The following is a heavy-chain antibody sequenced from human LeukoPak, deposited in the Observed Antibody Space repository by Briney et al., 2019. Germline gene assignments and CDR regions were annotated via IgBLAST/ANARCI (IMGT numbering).Heavy chain of an antibody. CDR2: ISSSGSTI. V-gene: IGHV3-11*04. D-gene: IGHD1-26*01. CDR1: GFTFSDYY. Sequence: TGGSLRLSCAASGFTFSDYYMSWIRQAPGKGLEWVSYISSSGSTIYYADSVKGRFTISRDNAKNSLYLQMNSLRAEDTAVYYCARASLGWELQNWFDPWGQGTLVTVSS. CDR3: ARASLGWELQNWFDP. J-gene: IGHJ5*02.